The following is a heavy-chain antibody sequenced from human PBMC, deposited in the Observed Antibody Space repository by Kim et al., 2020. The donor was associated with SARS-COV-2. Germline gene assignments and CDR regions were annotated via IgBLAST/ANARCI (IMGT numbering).Heavy chain of an antibody. V-gene: IGHV1-69*13. J-gene: IGHJ6*02. Sequence: SVKVSCKASGGTFRRCAITWVRQAPGQGLEWMGGIIPIFGSPNYAQKFLDRVTITADESTSTAYMELRNLNSDDTAVYYCGESSISPYSYRLDVWGQGTTVTVSS. D-gene: IGHD6-13*01. CDR2: IIPIFGSP. CDR1: GGTFRRCA. CDR3: GESSISPYSYRLDV.